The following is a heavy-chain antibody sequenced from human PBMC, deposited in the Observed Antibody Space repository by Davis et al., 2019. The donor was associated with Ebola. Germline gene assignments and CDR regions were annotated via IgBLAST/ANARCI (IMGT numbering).Heavy chain of an antibody. CDR2: IKQDGSEK. Sequence: GESLKISCAASGFTFSSYWMSWVRQAPGKGLEWVANIKQDGSEKYYVDSVKGRFTISRDNAKNSLYLQMNSLRAEDTAVYYCARMGGYQLLPEYFQHWGQGTLVTVSS. J-gene: IGHJ1*01. CDR3: ARMGGYQLLPEYFQH. CDR1: GFTFSSYW. D-gene: IGHD2-2*01. V-gene: IGHV3-7*03.